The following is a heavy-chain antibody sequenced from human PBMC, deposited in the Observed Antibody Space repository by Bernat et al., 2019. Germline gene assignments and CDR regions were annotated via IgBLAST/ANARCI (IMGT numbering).Heavy chain of an antibody. CDR2: IYYSGST. J-gene: IGHJ4*02. V-gene: IGHV4-39*01. CDR1: GGSISSSSYY. CDR3: ASGGVYHYFDY. D-gene: IGHD3-16*01. Sequence: QLQLQELGSGLVKPSETLSLTCTVSGGSISSSSYYWGWIRQPPGKGLEWIGSIYYSGSTYYNPSLKSRVTISVDTSKNQFSLKLSSVTAADAAVYYCASGGVYHYFDYWGQGTLVTVS.